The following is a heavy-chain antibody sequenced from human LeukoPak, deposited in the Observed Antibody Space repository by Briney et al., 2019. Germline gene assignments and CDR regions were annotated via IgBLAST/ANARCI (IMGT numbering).Heavy chain of an antibody. CDR3: ARRGYYYDSSGGSYYFDY. J-gene: IGHJ4*02. D-gene: IGHD3-22*01. Sequence: PSETLSLTCTVSGGSISSSSYYWGWIRQPPGKGLDWIGSIYYSGSTYYNPSLKSRVTISVDTSKNQFSLKLSSVTAADTAVYYCARRGYYYDSSGGSYYFDYWGQGTLVTVSS. V-gene: IGHV4-39*01. CDR1: GGSISSSSYY. CDR2: IYYSGST.